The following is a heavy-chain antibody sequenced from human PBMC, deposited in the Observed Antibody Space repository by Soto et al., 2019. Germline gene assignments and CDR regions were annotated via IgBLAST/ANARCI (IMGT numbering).Heavy chain of an antibody. CDR1: GASVSSGNQY. CDR2: IYHSGIT. V-gene: IGHV4-61*01. J-gene: IGHJ1*01. CDR3: ARGWDGQS. Sequence: QVQMQESGPGLVKPSETLSLTCTVSGASVSSGNQYWSWIRQPPGKGLEWIGYIYHSGITNYNPALTSRVTISAATSRNQFSLKLSSVTAADTAVYYCARGWDGQSWGQGTLVTVSS. D-gene: IGHD6-19*01.